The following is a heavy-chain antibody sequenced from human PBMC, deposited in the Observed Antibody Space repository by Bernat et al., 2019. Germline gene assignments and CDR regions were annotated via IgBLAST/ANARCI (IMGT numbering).Heavy chain of an antibody. CDR1: GGSFSGYY. CDR2: INHSGST. J-gene: IGHJ4*02. V-gene: IGHV4-34*01. Sequence: QVQLQQWGAGLLKSSETLSLTFAVYGGSFSGYYWRWIRQPPGKGLEWIGEINHSGSTKYNPSLKSRVTISVDTSKNQFSLKLSSVTAADTAIYYCARSQMSGYDDGHGSWGQGTLVTVSS. CDR3: ARSQMSGYDDGHGS. D-gene: IGHD5-12*01.